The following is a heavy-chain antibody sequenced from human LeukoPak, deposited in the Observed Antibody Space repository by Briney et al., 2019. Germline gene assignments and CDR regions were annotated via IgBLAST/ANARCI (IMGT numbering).Heavy chain of an antibody. V-gene: IGHV3-11*01. CDR1: GFTFSDYY. CDR3: ARDPQGVATEYYYGMDV. J-gene: IGHJ6*02. Sequence: GGSLRLSCAASGFTFSDYYMSWIRQAPGKGLEWVSYISSSGSTIYYADSVKGRFTISRDNAKNSLYLQMNSLGAEDTAVYYCARDPQGVATEYYYGMDVWGQGTTVTVSS. D-gene: IGHD5-12*01. CDR2: ISSSGSTI.